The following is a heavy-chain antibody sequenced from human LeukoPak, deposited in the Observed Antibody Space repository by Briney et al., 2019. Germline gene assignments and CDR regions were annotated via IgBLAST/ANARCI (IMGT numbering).Heavy chain of an antibody. CDR2: ISSSGSTT. J-gene: IGHJ4*02. V-gene: IGHV3-11*01. D-gene: IGHD6-13*01. CDR3: ARVFTIAAAGTVDY. CDR1: GFTFTDYY. Sequence: GGSLRLSCAASGFTFTDYYMSWTRQAPGKGLEWISYISSSGSTTHYADCVKGRFTISRDNAKNSLYLQMNSLRAEDTAVYYCARVFTIAAAGTVDYWGQGTLLTVSS.